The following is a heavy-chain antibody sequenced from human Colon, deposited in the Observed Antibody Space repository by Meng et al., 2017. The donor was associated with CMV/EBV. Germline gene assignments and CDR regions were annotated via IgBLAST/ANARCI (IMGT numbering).Heavy chain of an antibody. Sequence: SCAASGFTFSCYAMHWVRQAPGKGLEWVAFISYDGNKKKYADSVTGRFTISRDTPKDTLYLEVKSLKTDDTAIYYCARDKGTGAFDYWGQGSLVTVSS. V-gene: IGHV3-30*04. CDR1: GFTFSCYA. CDR2: ISYDGNKK. D-gene: IGHD3/OR15-3a*01. J-gene: IGHJ4*02. CDR3: ARDKGTGAFDY.